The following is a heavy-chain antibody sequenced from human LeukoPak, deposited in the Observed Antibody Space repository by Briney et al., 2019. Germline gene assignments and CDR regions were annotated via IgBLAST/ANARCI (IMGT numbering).Heavy chain of an antibody. D-gene: IGHD2-2*01. CDR2: ISSSGSTI. V-gene: IGHV3-48*03. CDR3: ARVGLVVPAAIDRPPYYYYYMDV. CDR1: GFTFSSYE. Sequence: GGSLRLSCAASGFTFSSYEMNWVRQAPGKGLEWVSYISSSGSTIYYADSVKGRFTISRDNAKNSLYLQMNSLRAEDTAVYYCARVGLVVPAAIDRPPYYYYYMDVWGKGTTVTVSS. J-gene: IGHJ6*03.